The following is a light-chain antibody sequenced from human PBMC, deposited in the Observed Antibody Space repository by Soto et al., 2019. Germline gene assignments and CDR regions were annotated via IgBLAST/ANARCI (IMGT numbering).Light chain of an antibody. Sequence: QSVLTQPPSASATPGQRVTISCSGSTSNIEKFYVYWYQQLPGTAPKLLVYRDNQRPSGVPDRFSGSKSGNTASLTISGLQAEDEADYYCCSYAGSYTRRVFGTGTKLTVL. J-gene: IGLJ1*01. CDR1: TSNIEKFY. V-gene: IGLV1-47*01. CDR2: RDN. CDR3: CSYAGSYTRRV.